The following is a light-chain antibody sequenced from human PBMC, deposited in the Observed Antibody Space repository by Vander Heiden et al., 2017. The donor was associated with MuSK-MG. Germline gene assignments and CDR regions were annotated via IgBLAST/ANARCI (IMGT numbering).Light chain of an antibody. J-gene: IGKJ1*01. Sequence: EIVLTQSPGTLSLSPGERATLSCRASQSFSSSYLAWYQQKPGQAPRLLIDGDSSRATGIPDRFSGSGSGTDFTLTISRLEPEDFAVYYCQQYCSSPTFGQGTKVEIK. CDR2: GDS. CDR1: QSFSSSY. CDR3: QQYCSSPT. V-gene: IGKV3-20*01.